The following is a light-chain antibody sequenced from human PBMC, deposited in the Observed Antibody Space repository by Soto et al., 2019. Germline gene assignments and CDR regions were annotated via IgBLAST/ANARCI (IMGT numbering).Light chain of an antibody. V-gene: IGKV3D-7*01. CDR3: QQSYSTPPRT. J-gene: IGKJ1*01. Sequence: ELVSTQARGSLSLSPGESAPLSRSASQSVDSSYRAWDHQRPGQAPRRLSYGASTRATGIPARFSGSGSGTEFTLTISSLQSEDFAVYDCQQSYSTPPRTFGQGTKVDIK. CDR1: QSVDSSY. CDR2: GAS.